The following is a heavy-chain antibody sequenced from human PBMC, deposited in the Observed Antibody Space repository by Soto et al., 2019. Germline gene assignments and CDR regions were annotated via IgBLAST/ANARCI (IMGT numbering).Heavy chain of an antibody. D-gene: IGHD3-22*01. J-gene: IGHJ4*02. Sequence: SETLSLTCAVYGGSFSGYYWSWIRQPPGKGLEWIGEINHSGSTNYNPSLKSRVTISVDTSKNQFSLKLSSVTAADTAVYYCARDYHDSGGRPTIDYWGQGTMVTVSS. CDR1: GGSFSGYY. CDR2: INHSGST. CDR3: ARDYHDSGGRPTIDY. V-gene: IGHV4-34*01.